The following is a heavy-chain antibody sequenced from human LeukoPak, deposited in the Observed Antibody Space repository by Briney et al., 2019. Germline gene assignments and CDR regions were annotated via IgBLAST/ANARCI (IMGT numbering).Heavy chain of an antibody. CDR1: GGSFSGYY. Sequence: PSETLSLTCAVYGGSFSGYYWSWIRQPPGKGLEWIGENNHSGSTNYNPSLKSRVTISVDTSKNQFSLKLSSVTAADTAVYYCARRVRYYKEVNFDYWGQGTLVTVSS. J-gene: IGHJ4*02. CDR2: NNHSGST. CDR3: ARRVRYYKEVNFDY. V-gene: IGHV4-34*01. D-gene: IGHD2/OR15-2a*01.